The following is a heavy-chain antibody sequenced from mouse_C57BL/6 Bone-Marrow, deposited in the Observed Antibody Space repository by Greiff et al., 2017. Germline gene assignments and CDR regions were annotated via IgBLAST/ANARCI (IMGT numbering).Heavy chain of an antibody. D-gene: IGHD5-2*01. J-gene: IGHJ3*01. Sequence: VQLQESGPELVKPGASVKISCKASGYAFSSSWMNWVKQRPGKGLEWIGRIYPGDGDTNYNGKFKGKATLTADKSSSTAYMQLSSLTSEDSAVYFCARGILAYWGQETLVTVSA. CDR1: GYAFSSSW. CDR3: ARGILAY. CDR2: IYPGDGDT. V-gene: IGHV1-82*01.